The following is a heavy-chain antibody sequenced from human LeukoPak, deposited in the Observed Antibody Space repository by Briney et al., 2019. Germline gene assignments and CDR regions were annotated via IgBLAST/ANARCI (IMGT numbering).Heavy chain of an antibody. CDR3: ARHSVGTTESSGSLEDFDL. J-gene: IGHJ2*01. Sequence: PSETLSLTCTVSGGSISSSSYYWGWIRPPPGKGLEWIGSIYYSGSTYYNPSLKSRVTIYVHPSKNHFSLTLSSVTAADTAVYYCARHSVGTTESSGSLEDFDLWGRGTLVTVSS. V-gene: IGHV4-39*01. D-gene: IGHD6-19*01. CDR1: GGSISSSSYY. CDR2: IYYSGST.